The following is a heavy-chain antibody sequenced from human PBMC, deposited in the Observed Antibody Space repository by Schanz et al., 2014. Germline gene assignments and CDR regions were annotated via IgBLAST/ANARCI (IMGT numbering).Heavy chain of an antibody. CDR3: ARDQSPYTNSSDVRYFDY. Sequence: QVQLVQSGTQVKKPGASVKVSCKASGYTFTGHYMHWVRQAPGQGLEWMGWITAYNGDTNYALKLQGRVTMTTDTSTSTAYMDLRSLRSDDTAVYYCARDQSPYTNSSDVRYFDYWGQGSLVTVSS. CDR2: ITAYNGDT. J-gene: IGHJ4*02. D-gene: IGHD6-6*01. V-gene: IGHV1-18*04. CDR1: GYTFTGHY.